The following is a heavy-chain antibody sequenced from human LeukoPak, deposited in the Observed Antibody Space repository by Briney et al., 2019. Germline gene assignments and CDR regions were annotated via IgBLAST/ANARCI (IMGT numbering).Heavy chain of an antibody. CDR3: ARDLVGYVAYFDY. V-gene: IGHV3-48*03. CDR1: GFTFSSYE. D-gene: IGHD2-15*01. CDR2: ISSSGSTI. J-gene: IGHJ4*02. Sequence: PGGSLRLSCATSGFTFSSYEMNWVRQAPGKGLEWVSYISSSGSTIYYADSVKGRFIISRDNAKNSLYLQMNSLRAEDTAVYYCARDLVGYVAYFDYRGQGTLVTVSS.